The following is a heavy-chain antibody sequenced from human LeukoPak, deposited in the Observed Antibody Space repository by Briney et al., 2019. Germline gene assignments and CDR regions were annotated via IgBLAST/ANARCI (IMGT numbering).Heavy chain of an antibody. J-gene: IGHJ5*02. V-gene: IGHV3-11*01. CDR2: ISSSGSTI. CDR1: GFTFSDYY. D-gene: IGHD3-10*01. Sequence: GGSLRLSCAASGFTFSDYYMSWIRQAPGKGLEWVSYISSSGSTIYCADSVKGRFTISRDNAKNSLYLQMNSLRAEDTAVYYCARDFRVVRGVIITDNWFDPWGQGTLVTVSS. CDR3: ARDFRVVRGVIITDNWFDP.